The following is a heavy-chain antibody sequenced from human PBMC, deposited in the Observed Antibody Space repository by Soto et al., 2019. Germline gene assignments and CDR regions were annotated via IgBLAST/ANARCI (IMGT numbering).Heavy chain of an antibody. J-gene: IGHJ4*02. Sequence: PSETLSLTCTVSGGSIRNVYWSWIRQPPGKGLEWIGFIFHSGNAKYNPSLKSRVTMSVDTSKNQFSLGLDSVTAADTAVYFCARAHAPTLPFDYWGQGTLVTRLL. V-gene: IGHV4-59*01. CDR2: IFHSGNA. CDR1: GGSIRNVY. CDR3: ARAHAPTLPFDY. D-gene: IGHD2-15*01.